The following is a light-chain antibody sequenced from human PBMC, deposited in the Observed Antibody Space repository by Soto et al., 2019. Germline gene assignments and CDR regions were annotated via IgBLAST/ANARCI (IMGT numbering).Light chain of an antibody. CDR1: QGISSH. Sequence: AIRMTQSPSSFSASTGDRVTITCRASQGISSHLAWYQQKPGRAPKLLIYAASTLQSGVPSRFSGSGSGTDFPFTISCLQSEDFATYYCQQYYHYPRPFRQGTKVEIK. J-gene: IGKJ1*01. V-gene: IGKV1-8*01. CDR3: QQYYHYPRP. CDR2: AAS.